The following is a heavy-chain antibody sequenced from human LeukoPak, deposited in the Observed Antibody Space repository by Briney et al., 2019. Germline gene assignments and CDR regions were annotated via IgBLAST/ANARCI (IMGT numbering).Heavy chain of an antibody. V-gene: IGHV1-69*02. Sequence: ASVKVSCKASGGTFSSYTISWVRQAPGQGLEWMGRIIPILGIANYAQKFQGRVTITADKSTSTAYMELSSLRPEDTAVYYCASQTGGTQFDYWGQGTLVTVSS. CDR3: ASQTGGTQFDY. D-gene: IGHD7-27*01. CDR2: IIPILGIA. CDR1: GGTFSSYT. J-gene: IGHJ4*02.